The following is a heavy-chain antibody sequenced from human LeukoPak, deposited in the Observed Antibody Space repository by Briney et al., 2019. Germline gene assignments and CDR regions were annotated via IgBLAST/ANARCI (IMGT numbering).Heavy chain of an antibody. Sequence: GGSLRLSCAASAFTFSSYSMNWVRQAPGKGLEWVSYISTSSTTIFYADSVKGRFTISRDNAENSLYLQMNSLRAEDTAVYYCAREYSSSSGRSFDYWGQGTLVTVSS. J-gene: IGHJ4*02. CDR3: AREYSSSSGRSFDY. CDR2: ISTSSTTI. D-gene: IGHD6-6*01. CDR1: AFTFSSYS. V-gene: IGHV3-48*01.